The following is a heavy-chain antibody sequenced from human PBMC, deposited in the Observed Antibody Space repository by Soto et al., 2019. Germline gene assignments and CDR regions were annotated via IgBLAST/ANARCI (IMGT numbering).Heavy chain of an antibody. Sequence: GGSLRLSCAASGFTFSSYGTHWVRQAPGKGLEWVAVISYDGSNKYYADSVKGRFTISRDNSKNTLYLQMNSLRAEDTAVYYCAKDRGYSYGMDVWGQGTTVTVSS. V-gene: IGHV3-30*18. CDR1: GFTFSSYG. D-gene: IGHD3-10*01. CDR3: AKDRGYSYGMDV. CDR2: ISYDGSNK. J-gene: IGHJ6*02.